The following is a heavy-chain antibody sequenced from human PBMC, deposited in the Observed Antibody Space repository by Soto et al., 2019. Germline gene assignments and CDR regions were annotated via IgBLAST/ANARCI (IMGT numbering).Heavy chain of an antibody. CDR3: ARFLFSATVITGYYYGMDV. J-gene: IGHJ6*02. Sequence: AASVKVSCKASGGTFSSYAISWVRQAPGQGLEWMGGIIPIFGTANYAQKFQGRVTITADESTSTAYMELSSLRSEDTAVYYCARFLFSATVITGYYYGMDVWGQGTTVTVSS. D-gene: IGHD4-17*01. CDR2: IIPIFGTA. CDR1: GGTFSSYA. V-gene: IGHV1-69*13.